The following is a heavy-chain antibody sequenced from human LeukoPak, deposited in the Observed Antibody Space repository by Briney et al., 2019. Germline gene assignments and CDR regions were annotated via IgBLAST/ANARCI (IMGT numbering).Heavy chain of an antibody. J-gene: IGHJ4*02. CDR2: INTDGTRT. D-gene: IGHD5-18*01. CDR1: GFTFKNNW. V-gene: IGHV3-74*01. CDR3: ARIIGYSNQFDY. Sequence: GGSLRLSCAASGFTFKNNWMHWVRQAPGKGLMWVSRINTDGTRTTYADSVRGRFTISRDNAKSTLYLQMSRLKAEDTAVYYCARIIGYSNQFDYWGQATLVTVSS.